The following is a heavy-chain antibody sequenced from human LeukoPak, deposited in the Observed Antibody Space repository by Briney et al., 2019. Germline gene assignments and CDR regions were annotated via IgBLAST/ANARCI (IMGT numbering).Heavy chain of an antibody. CDR1: GFTFSSYV. J-gene: IGHJ3*02. D-gene: IGHD3-10*01. Sequence: GGSLRLSCAASGFTFSSYVMHWVRQAPGKGLEWVAVISYDGSNKYYADSVKGRFTISRDNSKNTLYLQMNSLRAEDTAVYYCARDPTAMGSGGNAFDIWGQGTMVTVSS. CDR2: ISYDGSNK. CDR3: ARDPTAMGSGGNAFDI. V-gene: IGHV3-30*04.